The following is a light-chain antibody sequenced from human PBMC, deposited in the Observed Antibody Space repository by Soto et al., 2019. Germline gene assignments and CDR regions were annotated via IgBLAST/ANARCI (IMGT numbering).Light chain of an antibody. V-gene: IGKV3-15*01. CDR3: QQYGSSPQVT. Sequence: EIVLTQSPGTLSLSPGERATLSCRASQSVSSNLAWYQQKPGQAPRLLIYGASTRATGIPARFSGSGSGTEFTLTISSLQSEDFAVYYCQQYGSSPQVTFGGGTKV. CDR2: GAS. J-gene: IGKJ4*01. CDR1: QSVSSN.